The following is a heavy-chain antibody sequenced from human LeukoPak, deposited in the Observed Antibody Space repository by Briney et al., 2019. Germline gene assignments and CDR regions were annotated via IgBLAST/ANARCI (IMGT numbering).Heavy chain of an antibody. CDR1: GGSISSYY. D-gene: IGHD5-24*01. J-gene: IGHJ4*02. V-gene: IGHV4-59*12. CDR2: IYYSGST. CDR3: ASDGRWLQFPFDY. Sequence: SETLSLTCTVSGGSISSYYWSWIRQPPGKGLEWIGYIYYSGSTNYNPSLKSRVTISVDTSKNQFSLKLSSVTAADTAVYYCASDGRWLQFPFDYWGQGTLVTVSS.